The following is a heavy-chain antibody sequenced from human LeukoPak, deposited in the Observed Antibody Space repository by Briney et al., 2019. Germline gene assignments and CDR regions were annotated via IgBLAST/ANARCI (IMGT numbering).Heavy chain of an antibody. J-gene: IGHJ6*02. Sequence: SVKVSCKASGYTFTSYYMHWVRQAPGQGLEWMGIINPSGGSTTYAQKFQGRVTMTRDTSTSTVYMELSSLRSEDTAVYYCARGVFAGRYYYGMDVWGQGTTVTVSS. CDR3: ARGVFAGRYYYGMDV. CDR1: GYTFTSYY. V-gene: IGHV1-46*01. CDR2: INPSGGST. D-gene: IGHD3-10*01.